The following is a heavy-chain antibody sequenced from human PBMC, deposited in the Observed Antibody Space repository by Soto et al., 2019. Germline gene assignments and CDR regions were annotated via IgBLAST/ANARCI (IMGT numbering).Heavy chain of an antibody. CDR1: GGTFSSYA. V-gene: IGHV1-69*01. CDR2: IIPIFGTA. D-gene: IGHD6-6*01. Sequence: QVQLVQSGAEVKKPGSSVKVSCKASGGTFSSYAISWVRQAPGQGLEWMGGIIPIFGTANYAQKFQGRVTITADESTSTAYMELSSPRSEDTAVYYCARDFARIAARRSWFDPWGQGTLVTVSS. J-gene: IGHJ5*02. CDR3: ARDFARIAARRSWFDP.